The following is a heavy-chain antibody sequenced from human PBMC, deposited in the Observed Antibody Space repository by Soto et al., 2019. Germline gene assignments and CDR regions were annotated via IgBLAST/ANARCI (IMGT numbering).Heavy chain of an antibody. CDR3: AKEGIGGIFGAGGFDP. Sequence: EVQLVESGGGVVQPGGSLRLSCAASGFIVSDTYMNWVRQAPGKGLEWVSVIYRGGDTYYADSVKGRFTISRDNSTVYLQMNNLRAEDTAMYYCAKEGIGGIFGAGGFDPWGQGTLVTVPS. D-gene: IGHD3-3*01. J-gene: IGHJ5*02. V-gene: IGHV3-53*01. CDR1: GFIVSDTY. CDR2: IYRGGDT.